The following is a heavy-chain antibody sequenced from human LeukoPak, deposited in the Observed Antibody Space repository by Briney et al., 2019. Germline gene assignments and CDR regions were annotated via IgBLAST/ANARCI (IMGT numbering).Heavy chain of an antibody. Sequence: GGSQRLSCAASGFTFSSYSMNWVRQAPGKGLEWVSSISSRSSYIYYADSVKGRFTISRDNAKISLYLQMNSLRAEDTAVYYCARDKEAAAALYYYYMDVWGKGTTVTVSS. V-gene: IGHV3-21*01. J-gene: IGHJ6*03. CDR3: ARDKEAAAALYYYYMDV. CDR2: ISSRSSYI. CDR1: GFTFSSYS. D-gene: IGHD6-13*01.